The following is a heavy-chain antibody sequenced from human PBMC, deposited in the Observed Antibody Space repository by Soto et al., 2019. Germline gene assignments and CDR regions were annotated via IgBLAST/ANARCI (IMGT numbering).Heavy chain of an antibody. CDR1: GFTFSSYS. J-gene: IGHJ6*03. Sequence: PGGSLRLSCAASGFTFSSYSMNWVRQAPGKGLEWVSSISSSSSYIYYADSVKGRFTISRDNAKNSLYLQMNSLRAEDTAVYYCARGNDEQQLVRYYYYMDVWGKGTTVTVSS. D-gene: IGHD6-13*01. CDR2: ISSSSSYI. V-gene: IGHV3-21*01. CDR3: ARGNDEQQLVRYYYYMDV.